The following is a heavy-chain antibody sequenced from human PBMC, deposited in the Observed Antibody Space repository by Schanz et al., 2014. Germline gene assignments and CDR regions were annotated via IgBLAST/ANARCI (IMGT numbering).Heavy chain of an antibody. J-gene: IGHJ4*02. D-gene: IGHD2-2*01. CDR3: ARLYCSTPGCYVSPNGFAKDY. Sequence: QVQLQESDPGLVKPSQTLSLTCTVSGGSISSGGYYWSWIRQHPGKGLEWIGYISYSGTTYYNPSLKSRVTISVSTSKTQFSLKRSSVTAADTAVYYCARLYCSTPGCYVSPNGFAKDYWGQGTLVTVSS. V-gene: IGHV4-31*03. CDR2: ISYSGTT. CDR1: GGSISSGGYY.